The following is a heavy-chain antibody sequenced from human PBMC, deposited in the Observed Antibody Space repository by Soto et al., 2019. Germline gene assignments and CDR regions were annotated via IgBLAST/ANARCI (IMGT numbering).Heavy chain of an antibody. V-gene: IGHV4-34*01. CDR3: ARDYGDYGVIDY. CDR1: GGSFSGFY. D-gene: IGHD4-17*01. CDR2: INHSGST. Sequence: QVQLQQWGAGLLKPSETLSLTCAVYGGSFSGFYWSWMRQPPGKGLEWIGEINHSGSTNYNPSLNSRVTTSVDTSKNQFSLKLSSVTAADTAVYYCARDYGDYGVIDYWGQGTLVTVSS. J-gene: IGHJ4*02.